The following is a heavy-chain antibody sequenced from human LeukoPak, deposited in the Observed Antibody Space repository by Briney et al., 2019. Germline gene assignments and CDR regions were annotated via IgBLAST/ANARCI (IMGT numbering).Heavy chain of an antibody. V-gene: IGHV4-34*01. CDR1: GGSFSGYY. CDR2: INHSGST. CDR3: ARVAQVTPARSYYYYGMDV. D-gene: IGHD2-21*02. Sequence: SETLSLTCAVYGGSFSGYYWSWIRQPPGKGLEWIGEINHSGSTNYNPSLKSRVTISVDTSKNQFSLKLSSVTAADTAVYYCARVAQVTPARSYYYYGMDVWGQGTTVTVSS. J-gene: IGHJ6*02.